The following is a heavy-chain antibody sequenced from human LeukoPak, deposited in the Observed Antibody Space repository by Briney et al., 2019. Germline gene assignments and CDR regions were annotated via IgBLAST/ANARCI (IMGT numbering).Heavy chain of an antibody. V-gene: IGHV3-74*01. Sequence: PGGSLRLSCAASGITFGNNAMHWVRQGPGKGLEWMSRINSDGGGAIYADSVKGRFTVSRDNSKNTLYLQMNSLRAEDTAVYYCARDVPHNWFDAWGQGTLVTVSS. CDR2: INSDGGGA. J-gene: IGHJ5*02. CDR3: ARDVPHNWFDA. CDR1: GITFGNNA.